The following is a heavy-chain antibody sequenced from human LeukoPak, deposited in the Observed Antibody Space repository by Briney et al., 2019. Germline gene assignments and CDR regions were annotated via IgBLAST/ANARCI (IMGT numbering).Heavy chain of an antibody. V-gene: IGHV4-39*01. CDR3: ARHEYSSSSIDY. J-gene: IGHJ4*02. D-gene: IGHD6-13*01. Sequence: SETLSLTCTVSGGSISSRSYSWGWIRQPPGKGLEWIGSIYYSGSTYYNPSLKSRVTISVDTSKNQFSLELRSVTAADTAVFYCARHEYSSSSIDYWGQGTLVTVSS. CDR1: GGSISSRSYS. CDR2: IYYSGST.